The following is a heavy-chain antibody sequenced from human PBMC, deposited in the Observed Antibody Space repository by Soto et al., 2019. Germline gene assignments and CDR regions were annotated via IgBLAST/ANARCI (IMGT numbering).Heavy chain of an antibody. CDR2: IKQDGSEK. V-gene: IGHV3-7*01. D-gene: IGHD3-22*01. CDR1: GFTFSSYW. Sequence: EVQLVESGGGLVQPWGSLRLSCAASGFTFSSYWMSWVRQAPGKGLEWVANIKQDGSEKYYVDSVKGRFTFSRDNAKNSLYLQMNSLRAEDTAVYYCARPGLVVVITSDWYFDLWGRGTLVTVSS. J-gene: IGHJ2*01. CDR3: ARPGLVVVITSDWYFDL.